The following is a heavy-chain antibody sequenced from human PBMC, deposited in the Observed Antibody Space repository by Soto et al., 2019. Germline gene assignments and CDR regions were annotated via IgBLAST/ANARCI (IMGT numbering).Heavy chain of an antibody. CDR2: TYYRSKWYN. V-gene: IGHV6-1*01. CDR1: GDSVSSNSAA. D-gene: IGHD3-10*01. J-gene: IGHJ6*02. CDR3: ARDHGTVLWFGELFDYSLYGMDV. Sequence: SQTLSLTCAISGDSVSSNSAAWNWIRQSPSRGLEWLGRTYYRSKWYNDYAVSVKSRITINPDTSKNQFSLQLNSVTPEDTAEYYCARDHGTVLWFGELFDYSLYGMDVWGHRTTVTVSS.